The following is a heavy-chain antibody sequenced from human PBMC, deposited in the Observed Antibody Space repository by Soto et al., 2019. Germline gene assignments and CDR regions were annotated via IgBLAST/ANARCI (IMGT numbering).Heavy chain of an antibody. Sequence: PGGSLRLSCVGSGFTFSGYEMNLVRQAPGKGLEWVSNIRSSGRSINYADSVKGRFTISRDNAKNSLYLQMNSLRAEDTAVYYCTRVRDSNDYWGQGTLVTVSS. J-gene: IGHJ4*02. V-gene: IGHV3-48*03. CDR3: TRVRDSNDY. CDR2: IRSSGRSI. D-gene: IGHD3-22*01. CDR1: GFTFSGYE.